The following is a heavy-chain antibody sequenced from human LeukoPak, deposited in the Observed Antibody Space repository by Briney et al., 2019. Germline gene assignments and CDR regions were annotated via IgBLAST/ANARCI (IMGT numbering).Heavy chain of an antibody. V-gene: IGHV4-34*01. CDR2: INHSGST. J-gene: IGHJ5*02. D-gene: IGHD3-10*01. CDR3: ARRFGDVDNWFDH. CDR1: GGSFSGYY. Sequence: PSETLSLTCAVYGGSFSGYYWSWIRQPPGKGLEWIGEINHSGSTNYNPSLKSRVTISVDTSKNQFSLKLSSVTAADTAVYYCARRFGDVDNWFDHWGQGTLVTVSS.